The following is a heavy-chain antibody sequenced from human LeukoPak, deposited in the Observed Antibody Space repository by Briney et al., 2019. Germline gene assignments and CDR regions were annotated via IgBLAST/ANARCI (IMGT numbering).Heavy chain of an antibody. V-gene: IGHV3-23*01. D-gene: IGHD6-13*01. CDR2: ISGRGGST. Sequence: PGGSLRLPCAASGFTFSSYAMTWVRQAPGKGLEWVSVISGRGGSTYYADSVKGRFTISRDNSKNTLYLQMNSLRAEDTAVYYCARGQPPSYYDMDVWGQGTTVTVSS. CDR3: ARGQPPSYYDMDV. J-gene: IGHJ6*02. CDR1: GFTFSSYA.